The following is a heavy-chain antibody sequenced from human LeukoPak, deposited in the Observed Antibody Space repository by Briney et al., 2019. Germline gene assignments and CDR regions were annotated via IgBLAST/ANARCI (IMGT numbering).Heavy chain of an antibody. V-gene: IGHV4-39*01. CDR3: ARHDVVVPGAAGAFDM. D-gene: IGHD2-2*01. J-gene: IGHJ3*02. CDR2: IYYSGST. CDR1: GGSIRSTSYY. Sequence: NPSETLSLTCTVSGGSIRSTSYYWGWIRQPPGKGLEWIGTIYYSGSTYYNPSLKSRVTMSVDTSKNHFSLRLSSVTAADTAVYYCARHDVVVPGAAGAFDMWGQGTMVTVSS.